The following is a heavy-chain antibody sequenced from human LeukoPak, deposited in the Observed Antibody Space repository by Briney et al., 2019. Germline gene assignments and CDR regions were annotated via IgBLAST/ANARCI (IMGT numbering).Heavy chain of an antibody. Sequence: SETLSLTCTVSGGSISSSPYYWGWIRQPPGKGLEWIVSIYYSGTTHYSPSLESRVTISVDTSKNQFSLKLASVTAADTAIYYCAKGAGGFSYYNWFDPWGQGTLVTVSS. J-gene: IGHJ5*02. V-gene: IGHV4-39*07. CDR1: GGSISSSPYY. CDR2: IYYSGTT. D-gene: IGHD5-18*01. CDR3: AKGAGGFSYYNWFDP.